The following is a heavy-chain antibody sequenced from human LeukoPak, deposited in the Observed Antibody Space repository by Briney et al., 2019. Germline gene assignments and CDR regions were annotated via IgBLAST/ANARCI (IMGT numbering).Heavy chain of an antibody. CDR2: TYYRSRWYN. CDR3: ARVYYGSGNYYHFGY. J-gene: IGHJ4*02. V-gene: IGHV6-1*01. D-gene: IGHD3-10*01. CDR1: GDSFSSNSAA. Sequence: SQTLSLTCVISGDSFSSNSAAWNWIRQSPSRGLEWLGRTYYRSRWYNDYAVSVKSRITINPDTSRNQFSLQLNSVTPEDTAVYYCARVYYGSGNYYHFGYWGQGTLVTVSS.